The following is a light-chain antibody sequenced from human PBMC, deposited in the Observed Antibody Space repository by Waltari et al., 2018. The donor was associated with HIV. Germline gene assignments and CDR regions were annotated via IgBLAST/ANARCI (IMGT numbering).Light chain of an antibody. CDR2: EVS. CDR1: TSDVGGYHY. CDR3: SSFSSSSTPYV. V-gene: IGLV2-14*01. J-gene: IGLJ1*01. Sequence: QSGLTQPASVSGSPGQPLTISCTGTTSDVGGYHYVSWYQRHPGKSPRLIIYEVSNRSSGVSNRFSGSKSGNTASLTISGLQPEDETDYYCSSFSSSSTPYVFGTGTKVTVL.